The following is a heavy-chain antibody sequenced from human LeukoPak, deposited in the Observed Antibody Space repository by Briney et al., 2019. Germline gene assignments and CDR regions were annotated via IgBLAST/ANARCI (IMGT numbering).Heavy chain of an antibody. CDR3: ASGYYDYVWGSYRDFDY. V-gene: IGHV3-74*01. J-gene: IGHJ4*02. CDR1: GFTFDDYG. Sequence: PGGSLRLSCAASGFTFDDYGMSWVRQAPGKGLEWVSGINSDGSSTSYADSVRGRFTISRDNAKNTLYLQMNSLRAEDTAVYYCASGYYDYVWGSYRDFDYWGQGTLVTVSS. CDR2: INSDGSST. D-gene: IGHD3-16*02.